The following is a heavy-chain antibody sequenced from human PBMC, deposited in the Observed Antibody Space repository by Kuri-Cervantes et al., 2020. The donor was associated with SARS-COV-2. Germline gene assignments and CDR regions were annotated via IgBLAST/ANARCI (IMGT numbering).Heavy chain of an antibody. V-gene: IGHV4-61*01. CDR2: INHSGST. CDR3: ARGDIVVVVASLKYYYGMDV. J-gene: IGHJ6*02. D-gene: IGHD2-15*01. Sequence: GSLRLSCTVSGGSVSSGSYYWSWIRQPPGKGLEWIGEINHSGSTNYNPSLKSRVTISVDTSKNQFSLKLSSVTAADTAVYYCARGDIVVVVASLKYYYGMDVWGQGTTVTVSS. CDR1: GGSVSSGSYY.